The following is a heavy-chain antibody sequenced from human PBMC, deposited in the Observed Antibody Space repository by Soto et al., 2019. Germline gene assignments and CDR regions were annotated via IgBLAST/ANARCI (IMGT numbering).Heavy chain of an antibody. CDR1: GGSISRYY. Sequence: LETLSLTCTVSGGSISRYYWSWVRQSPGKGLEWIGYIYYSGTTNYNPSLRSRVTISVDTSNNQFSLRLTSVTAADTAVYYCSRAPSAYSRGYGMDVWGQGTTVTAP. CDR2: IYYSGTT. V-gene: IGHV4-59*01. D-gene: IGHD5-18*01. J-gene: IGHJ6*02. CDR3: SRAPSAYSRGYGMDV.